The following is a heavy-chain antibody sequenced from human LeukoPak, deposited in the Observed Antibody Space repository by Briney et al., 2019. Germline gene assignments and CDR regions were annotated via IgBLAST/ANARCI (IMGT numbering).Heavy chain of an antibody. V-gene: IGHV4-4*07. CDR2: IYTSGST. CDR1: GGSISSYY. CDR3: ARPGYDDAFDI. D-gene: IGHD1-1*01. Sequence: SETLSLTCTVSGGSISSYYWSWIRQPAGKGLEWIGRIYTSGSTNYNPSLKSRVTISVDKSKNQFSLKLSSVTAADTAVHYCARPGYDDAFDIWGQGTMVTVSS. J-gene: IGHJ3*02.